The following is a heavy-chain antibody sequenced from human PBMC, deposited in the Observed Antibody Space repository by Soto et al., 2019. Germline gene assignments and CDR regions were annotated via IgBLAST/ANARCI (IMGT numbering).Heavy chain of an antibody. CDR2: ISGSGGST. V-gene: IGHV3-23*01. Sequence: EVQLLESGGGLVQPGGSLRLSCAASGFTFSSYAMSWVRQAPGKGLEWVSAISGSGGSTYYADSVKGRFTISRDNSKNTVYLQMNSLRAEDTAVYYCAKYYYDSGGYYLPHDYWGRGTLVTVSS. D-gene: IGHD3-22*01. J-gene: IGHJ4*02. CDR1: GFTFSSYA. CDR3: AKYYYDSGGYYLPHDY.